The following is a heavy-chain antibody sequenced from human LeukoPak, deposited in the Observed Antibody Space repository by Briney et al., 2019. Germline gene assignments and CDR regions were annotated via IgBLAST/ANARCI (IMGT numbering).Heavy chain of an antibody. J-gene: IGHJ5*02. D-gene: IGHD1-26*01. CDR1: GYTFTGYY. V-gene: IGHV1-2*02. CDR3: ARVRVGATAGFDP. Sequence: ASVKVSCKASGYTFTGYYMHWVRQAPGQGLEWMGWINPNSGGTNYAQKFQGRVTMTRDTSISTAYMGLSRLRSDDTAVYYCARVRVGATAGFDPWGQGTLVTVSS. CDR2: INPNSGGT.